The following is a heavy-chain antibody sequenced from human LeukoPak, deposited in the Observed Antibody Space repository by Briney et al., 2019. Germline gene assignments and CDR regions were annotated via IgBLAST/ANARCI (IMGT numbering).Heavy chain of an antibody. J-gene: IGHJ4*02. D-gene: IGHD2-15*01. V-gene: IGHV3-30-3*01. CDR2: ISYDGSNK. CDR1: GFTFSSYA. CDR3: ASGLFGVVVAATFDMY. Sequence: GGSLRLSCAASGFTFSSYAMHWVRQAPGKGLEWVAVISYDGSNKYYADSVKGRFTISRDNSKNTLYLQMNSLRAEETAVYYCASGLFGVVVAATFDMYWGQGTLVSVFS.